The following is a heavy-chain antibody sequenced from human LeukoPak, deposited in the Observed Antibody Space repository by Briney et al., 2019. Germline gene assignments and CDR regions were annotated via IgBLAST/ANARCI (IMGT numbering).Heavy chain of an antibody. V-gene: IGHV3-48*03. D-gene: IGHD6-13*01. CDR3: ARGAAGGDFDY. CDR1: GFXFSTYE. CDR2: ISSRGSSI. J-gene: IGHJ4*02. Sequence: PGGSLRLSCAASGFXFSTYEIDWVRQAPGKELEWVSYISSRGSSIYYADSVKGRFTISRDNAKNSLYLQMSSLRVEDTAVYYCARGAAGGDFDYWGQGTLVTVSS.